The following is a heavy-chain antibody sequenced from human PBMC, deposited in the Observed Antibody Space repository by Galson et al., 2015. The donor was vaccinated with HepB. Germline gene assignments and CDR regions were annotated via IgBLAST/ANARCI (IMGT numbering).Heavy chain of an antibody. J-gene: IGHJ6*02. CDR2: IVVGSGNT. D-gene: IGHD6-19*01. V-gene: IGHV1-58*02. CDR1: GFTFTSSA. CDR3: AADSSSGWYPIINSYYYYGMDV. Sequence: SVKVSCKASGFTFTSSAMQWVRQARGQRLEWIGWIVVGSGNTNYAQKFQERVTITRDMSASTAYKELSSLRSEDTAVYYCAADSSSGWYPIINSYYYYGMDVWGQGTTVTVSS.